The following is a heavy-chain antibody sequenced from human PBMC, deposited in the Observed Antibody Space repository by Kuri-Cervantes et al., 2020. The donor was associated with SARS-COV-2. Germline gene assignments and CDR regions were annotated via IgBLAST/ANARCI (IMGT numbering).Heavy chain of an antibody. Sequence: GGSLRLSCAASGFIVSSSYMSWVRQAPGKGLEWVSIIYAGGGTYYAGSVKGRFTISRDNSKNTLYLQMNSLRAEDTAVYYCARDRGVDYCSSTSCPSGPFGPFDPWGQGTLVTVSS. CDR1: GFIVSSSY. CDR2: IYAGGGT. CDR3: ARDRGVDYCSSTSCPSGPFGPFDP. D-gene: IGHD2-2*01. V-gene: IGHV3-66*02. J-gene: IGHJ5*02.